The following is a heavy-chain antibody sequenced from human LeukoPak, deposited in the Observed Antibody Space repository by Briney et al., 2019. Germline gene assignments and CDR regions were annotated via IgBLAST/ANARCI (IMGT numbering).Heavy chain of an antibody. CDR3: ARDRSYDDSSGYY. V-gene: IGHV3-48*03. D-gene: IGHD3-22*01. Sequence: GGSLRLSCAASGFTFSRYEMNWVRQAPGKGLQWVSYISSSGSTIYYADSVKGRFTISRDNAKNSLYLQMNSLRAEDTAVYYCARDRSYDDSSGYYWGQGTLVTVSS. J-gene: IGHJ4*02. CDR1: GFTFSRYE. CDR2: ISSSGSTI.